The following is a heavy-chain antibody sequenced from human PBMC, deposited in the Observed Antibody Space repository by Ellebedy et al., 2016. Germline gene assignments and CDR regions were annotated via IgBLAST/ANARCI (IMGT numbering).Heavy chain of an antibody. V-gene: IGHV3-33*08. Sequence: GGSLRLSCAASGFTFSSYGMHWVRQAPGKGLEWVAVIWYDGSNKYYADSVKGRFTISRDNSKNTLYLQMNSLRAEDTAVYYCARDLGIVVVVAAFDYWGQGTLVTVSS. D-gene: IGHD2-15*01. J-gene: IGHJ4*02. CDR2: IWYDGSNK. CDR1: GFTFSSYG. CDR3: ARDLGIVVVVAAFDY.